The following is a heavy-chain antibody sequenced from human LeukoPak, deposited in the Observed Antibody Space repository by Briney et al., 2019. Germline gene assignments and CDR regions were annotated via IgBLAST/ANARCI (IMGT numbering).Heavy chain of an antibody. D-gene: IGHD3-10*01. CDR3: AREGLWFGEFLFAGPDY. V-gene: IGHV4-39*02. CDR1: GGSTSSSDYY. J-gene: IGHJ4*02. Sequence: PPETLSLTCTVSGGSTSSSDYYWGWIRQPPDEGLEWIASIRYSGNTYYNPSLKSRVTISVDTSKNQFSLKLSSVTAADTAVYYCAREGLWFGEFLFAGPDYWGQGTLVSVSS. CDR2: IRYSGNT.